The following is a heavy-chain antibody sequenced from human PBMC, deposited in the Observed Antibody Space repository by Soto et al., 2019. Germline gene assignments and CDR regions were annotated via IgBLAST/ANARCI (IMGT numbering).Heavy chain of an antibody. J-gene: IGHJ4*02. CDR3: ARYRFSGNKWSKFDS. Sequence: SETLSLTCTVSGVTVSSDAYYWSWIRQHPGKGLEWIGNIYHTGSTYYSPSLKSRVVISLDTSNNQFSLTLTSVTAADTAVYYCARYRFSGNKWSKFDSWGGGPLVTVSS. V-gene: IGHV4-31*03. CDR1: GVTVSSDAYY. D-gene: IGHD3-16*02. CDR2: IYHTGST.